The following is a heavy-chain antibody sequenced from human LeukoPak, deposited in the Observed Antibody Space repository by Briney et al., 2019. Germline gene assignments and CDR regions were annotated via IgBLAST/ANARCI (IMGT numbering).Heavy chain of an antibody. CDR2: IYWDDDK. CDR3: AHRPIAVAVRAFDY. CDR1: GFSLSTSGVG. J-gene: IGHJ4*02. D-gene: IGHD6-19*01. V-gene: IGHV2-5*02. Sequence: SGPTLVKPTQTLTLTCTFSGFSLSTSGVGVGWIRQPPGKALEWLALIYWDDDKRYSPSLKSRLTITKDTSENQVVLTMTNMDPVDTATYYCAHRPIAVAVRAFDYWGQGTLVTVSS.